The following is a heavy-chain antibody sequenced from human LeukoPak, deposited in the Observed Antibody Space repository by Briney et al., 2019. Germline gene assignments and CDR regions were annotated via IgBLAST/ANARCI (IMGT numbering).Heavy chain of an antibody. J-gene: IGHJ5*02. CDR1: GYTFTSYG. V-gene: IGHV1-46*01. Sequence: ASVKVSCKASGYTFTSYGISWVRQAPGQGLEWMGLINPTGTTTLYAQKFQGRITLTRDMSATTDYMELSSLTSEDTAVYYCARDNSVGDIAWWFDPWGQGTLVTVSS. CDR2: INPTGTTT. CDR3: ARDNSVGDIAWWFDP. D-gene: IGHD1-26*01.